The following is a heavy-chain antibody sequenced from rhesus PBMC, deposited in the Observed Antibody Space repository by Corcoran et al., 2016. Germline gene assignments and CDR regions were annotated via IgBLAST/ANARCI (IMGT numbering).Heavy chain of an antibody. CDR1: GGSISSNY. CDR3: AREYNWSYYFDY. J-gene: IGHJ4*01. D-gene: IGHD1-26*01. CDR2: ISVSGGST. V-gene: IGHV4-173*01. Sequence: QLQLQESGPGLAKPSETLPLTCAVSGGSISSNYWNWIRQPPGKGLEWIGRISVSGGSTDYNPSIKCRVTISTDTSKKQFYLKLSSVTAADTAVYYCAREYNWSYYFDYWGQGVLVTVSS.